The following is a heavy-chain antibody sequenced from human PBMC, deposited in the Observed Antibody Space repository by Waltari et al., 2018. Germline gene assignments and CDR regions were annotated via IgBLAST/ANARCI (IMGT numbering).Heavy chain of an antibody. CDR1: GGSIISYY. V-gene: IGHV4-4*07. J-gene: IGHJ6*03. D-gene: IGHD3-10*01. Sequence: QVQLQESGPGLVKPSETLSLTCTVSGGSIISYYWSWIRQPAGKGLEWIGRIYPGATPYYKPSLPTRIMMSVDTSQNQFSLKLSSVTAADTAVYYCARIYGSGTFIYMDVWGKGTTVTVSS. CDR3: ARIYGSGTFIYMDV. CDR2: IYPGATP.